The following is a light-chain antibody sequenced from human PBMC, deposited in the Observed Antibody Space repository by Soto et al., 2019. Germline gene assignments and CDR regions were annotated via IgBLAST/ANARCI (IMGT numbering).Light chain of an antibody. J-gene: IGKJ4*01. CDR3: QQSYTTPPT. V-gene: IGKV1-39*01. CDR2: AAS. CDR1: QTISNY. Sequence: DIQMTQSPSSLSASVGDRFTITCLSSQTISNYLNWYQQKPGKAPKLLIYAASSLQSGVPLRFSGSGSGTDFTLTITSLQPEDFATYYCQQSYTTPPTFGGGTKVDIK.